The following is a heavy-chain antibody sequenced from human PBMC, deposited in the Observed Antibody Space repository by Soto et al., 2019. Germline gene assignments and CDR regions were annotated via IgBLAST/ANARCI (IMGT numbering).Heavy chain of an antibody. V-gene: IGHV3-30-3*01. Sequence: QVQLVESGGGVVQPGRSLRLSCASSGFTLTNYAMHWVRQAPGKGLEWLGVISDDGDNKYYADSVKGRFTISRDNSNKPLYLQMNSLRPGDTAVYYCARDRYSRSTLFDYWGQGTLVTVSS. D-gene: IGHD6-6*01. CDR3: ARDRYSRSTLFDY. CDR2: ISDDGDNK. CDR1: GFTLTNYA. J-gene: IGHJ4*02.